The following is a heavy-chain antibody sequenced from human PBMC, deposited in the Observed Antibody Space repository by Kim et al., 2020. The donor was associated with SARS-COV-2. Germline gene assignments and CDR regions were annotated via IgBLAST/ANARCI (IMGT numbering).Heavy chain of an antibody. D-gene: IGHD3-3*02. Sequence: GGSLRLSCAASGFTFSTYDMHWVRQGAGKGLEWVPATGIIGNTYYADSVKGRFTISRDNAKNSSLQMNSLRAGDTAVYYCAREVLDTIPSGWYLDLWGRGTLVTVSS. CDR3: AREVLDTIPSGWYLDL. V-gene: IGHV3-13*01. CDR1: GFTFSTYD. CDR2: TGIIGNT. J-gene: IGHJ2*01.